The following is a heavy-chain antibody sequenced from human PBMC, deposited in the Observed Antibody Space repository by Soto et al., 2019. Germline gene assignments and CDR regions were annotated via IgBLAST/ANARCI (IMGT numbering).Heavy chain of an antibody. CDR3: SRLRTDRIVVVPAYYYYYYMDV. CDR2: IYYSGST. Sequence: SETLSLTCTVSGGSISSSSYYWGWIRQPPGKGLEWIGSIYYSGSTYYNPSLKSRVTISVDTSKNQFSLKLSSVTAADTAVYYCSRLRTDRIVVVPAYYYYYYMDVWGKGTTVTVSS. CDR1: GGSISSSSYY. D-gene: IGHD2-2*01. V-gene: IGHV4-39*01. J-gene: IGHJ6*03.